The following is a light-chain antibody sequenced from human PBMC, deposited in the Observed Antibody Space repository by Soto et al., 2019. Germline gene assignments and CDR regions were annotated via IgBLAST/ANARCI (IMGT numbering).Light chain of an antibody. V-gene: IGKV4-1*01. CDR1: QSILYRLNNKNF. J-gene: IGKJ2*01. Sequence: DIVMTQSPDSLAVSLGERATINCKSSQSILYRLNNKNFLAWYQQKPGQPPKLLIYWASTRESGVPDRFSGSDSVTDFTLTISSLQAEDVAVYYCHQYYSAPYTFGQGTKLEIK. CDR3: HQYYSAPYT. CDR2: WAS.